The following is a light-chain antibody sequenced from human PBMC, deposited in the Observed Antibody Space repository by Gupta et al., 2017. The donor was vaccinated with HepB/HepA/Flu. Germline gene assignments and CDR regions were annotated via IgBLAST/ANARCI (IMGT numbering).Light chain of an antibody. J-gene: IGLJ2*01. CDR1: KLGNKY. CDR2: EDS. V-gene: IGLV3-1*01. CDR3: QAWDRNTLI. Sequence: SYDLPQPPSLSVSPGQTASITCSGDKLGNKYTSWYQHRPGQSPVAVIYEDSKRPSGIPERFSGSNSGNTATLTITGTQALDEADYYCQAWDRNTLIFGGGTKLTVL.